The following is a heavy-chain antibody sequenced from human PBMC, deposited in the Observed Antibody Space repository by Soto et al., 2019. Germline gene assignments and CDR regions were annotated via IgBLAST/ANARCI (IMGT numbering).Heavy chain of an antibody. CDR1: GNTLSVDL. V-gene: IGHV1-3*01. J-gene: IGHJ6*02. CDR2: INAGNGNT. CDR3: ARDGGGYSSGWFYYYYGMDV. D-gene: IGHD6-19*01. Sequence: VPVKATWEGCGNTLSVDLVDWRRLATGQRLEWMGWINAGNGNTKYSQKFQGRVTITRDTSASTAYMELSSLRSEDTAVYYCARDGGGYSSGWFYYYYGMDVWGQGTTVNVSS.